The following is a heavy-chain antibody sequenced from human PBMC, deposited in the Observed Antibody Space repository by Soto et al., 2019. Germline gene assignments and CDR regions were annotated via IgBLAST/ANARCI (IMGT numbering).Heavy chain of an antibody. CDR3: ALWFGELFRNPYNWFDP. J-gene: IGHJ5*02. D-gene: IGHD3-10*01. Sequence: QVQLVQSGAEVKKPGASVKVSCKVSGYTLTELSMHWVRQAPGKGLEWMGGFDPEDGETIYAQKFQGRVTMTEDTPTATAYMELSSLRSEDTAVYYCALWFGELFRNPYNWFDPWGQGTLVTVSS. CDR2: FDPEDGET. V-gene: IGHV1-24*01. CDR1: GYTLTELS.